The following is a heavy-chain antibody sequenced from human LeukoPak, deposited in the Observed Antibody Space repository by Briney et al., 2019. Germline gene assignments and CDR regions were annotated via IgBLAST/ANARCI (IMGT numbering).Heavy chain of an antibody. J-gene: IGHJ5*02. Sequence: SESLSLTCTVSVGAVSSDSYYWSWIRQPPGKGLEWIGYVYYSGRTNYNPSLKSRVTILVDTSKNQCCLRLSSVTAADTAVYYCARHRYYYDSSGYYYQPWGQGTLVTVSS. V-gene: IGHV4-61*01. CDR2: VYYSGRT. D-gene: IGHD3-22*01. CDR3: ARHRYYYDSSGYYYQP. CDR1: VGAVSSDSYY.